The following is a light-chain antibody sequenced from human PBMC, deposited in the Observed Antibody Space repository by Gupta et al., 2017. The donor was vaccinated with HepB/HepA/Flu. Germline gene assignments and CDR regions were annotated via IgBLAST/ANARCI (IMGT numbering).Light chain of an antibody. J-gene: IGKJ2*01. CDR1: QSVLYSSNNKNY. Sequence: SPDSLAVSLGERATINCKSSQSVLYSSNNKNYLAWYQQKPGQPLKLLIYWASTRESGVPDRFSGSGSGTDFTLAISSLQAEDVAVYYCQQYYNIPYTFGQGTKLEIK. CDR2: WAS. V-gene: IGKV4-1*01. CDR3: QQYYNIPYT.